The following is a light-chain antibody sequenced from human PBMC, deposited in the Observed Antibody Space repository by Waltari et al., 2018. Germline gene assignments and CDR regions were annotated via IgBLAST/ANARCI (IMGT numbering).Light chain of an antibody. CDR2: DAS. J-gene: IGKJ1*01. CDR3: QHYVTLPAT. Sequence: IVLTQSPCTLSWSPGERATLPCRTSQSLSRPLAWYQQKPGQAPRLLIYDASRRATGIPDRFIGSGSGTDFSLTISRLEPEDFAVYYCQHYVTLPATFGQGTRVELK. CDR1: QSLSRP. V-gene: IGKV3-20*01.